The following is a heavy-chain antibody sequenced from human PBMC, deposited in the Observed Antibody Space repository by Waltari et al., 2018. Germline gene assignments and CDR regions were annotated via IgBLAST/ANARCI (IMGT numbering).Heavy chain of an antibody. Sequence: DVQLLESGGGLVQPGGSLRLSCAASGFTFTSYALSWVRQAPGKGLGWVSGSTGGGTGTYYTQSVKGRFTISRDNSKNTVYLQMNSLRAEDTALYYCAKDSAVASVNYFDYWGQGALVTVSS. CDR2: STGGGTGT. CDR3: AKDSAVASVNYFDY. V-gene: IGHV3-23*01. CDR1: GFTFTSYA. J-gene: IGHJ4*02.